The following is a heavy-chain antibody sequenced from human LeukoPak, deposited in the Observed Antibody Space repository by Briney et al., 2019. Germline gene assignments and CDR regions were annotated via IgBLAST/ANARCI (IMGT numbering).Heavy chain of an antibody. Sequence: SQTLSLTCAISGDSVSSNSAAWNWIRQSPSRGLEWLGRTYYRSKWYNDYAVSVKSRITISPDTSKNQFSLQLNSVTPEDTAVYYCARDTGGRYSSGWTRWDYYYYGMDVWGQGTTVTVSS. V-gene: IGHV6-1*01. D-gene: IGHD6-19*01. CDR2: TYYRSKWYN. CDR1: GDSVSSNSAA. J-gene: IGHJ6*02. CDR3: ARDTGGRYSSGWTRWDYYYYGMDV.